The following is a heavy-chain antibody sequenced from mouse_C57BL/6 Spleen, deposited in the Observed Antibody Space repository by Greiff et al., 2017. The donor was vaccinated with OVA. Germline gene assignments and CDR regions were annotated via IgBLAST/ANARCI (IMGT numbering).Heavy chain of an antibody. D-gene: IGHD1-1*01. J-gene: IGHJ1*03. CDR1: GFSFNTYA. Sequence: DVKLQESGGGLVQPKGSLKLSCAASGFSFNTYAMNWVRQAPGKGLEWVARIRSKSNNYATYYADSVKDRFTISRDDSESMLYLQMNNLKTEATAVYYCVRTTVHWYFDVWGTGTTVTVSS. CDR3: VRTTVHWYFDV. CDR2: IRSKSNNYAT. V-gene: IGHV10-1*01.